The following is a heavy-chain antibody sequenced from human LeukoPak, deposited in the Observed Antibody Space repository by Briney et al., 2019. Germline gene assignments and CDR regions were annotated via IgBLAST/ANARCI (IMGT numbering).Heavy chain of an antibody. CDR1: GFSLSSYA. CDR2: TSSSDAGK. J-gene: IGHJ4*02. V-gene: IGHV3-23*01. Sequence: GGSLRLSCTVSGFSLSSYALSWVRRAPGKGLEWVSATSSSDAGKYYADSVRGRFTISRDNSRNTMYLQMNSLRVEDAAVYYCAKAPVTSCRGAFCYPFDSWGQGTLVTVSS. CDR3: AKAPVTSCRGAFCYPFDS. D-gene: IGHD2-15*01.